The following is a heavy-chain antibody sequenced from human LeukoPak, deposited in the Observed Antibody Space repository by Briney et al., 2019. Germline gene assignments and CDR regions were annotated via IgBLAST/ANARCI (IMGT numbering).Heavy chain of an antibody. D-gene: IGHD5-18*01. CDR1: GYSFTSYW. Sequence: GESLKISCKGSGYSFTSYWIGWVRQTPGKGLEWMGVIYPGDSRTRYNPSFEGQVTISADKSINTAYLQWSSLKASETAMYYCACREFYSPWPGPWGQGTLVTVSS. CDR3: ACREFYSPWPGP. V-gene: IGHV5-51*01. CDR2: IYPGDSRT. J-gene: IGHJ5*02.